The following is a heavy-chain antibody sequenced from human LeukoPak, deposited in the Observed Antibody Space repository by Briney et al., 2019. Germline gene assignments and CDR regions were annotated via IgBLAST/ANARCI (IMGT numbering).Heavy chain of an antibody. V-gene: IGHV1-2*02. CDR1: GYTFTGYY. CDR2: INPNSGGT. CDR3: VRAGGSGSYYPLDY. D-gene: IGHD3-10*01. Sequence: ASVKVSCKASGYTFTGYYMHWVRQAPGQGLEWMGWINPNSGGTNYAQNFRGRVTMTRDTSNNTAYMEMTSLRSDDTAVYYCVRAGGSGSYYPLDYWGQGTLVTVSS. J-gene: IGHJ4*02.